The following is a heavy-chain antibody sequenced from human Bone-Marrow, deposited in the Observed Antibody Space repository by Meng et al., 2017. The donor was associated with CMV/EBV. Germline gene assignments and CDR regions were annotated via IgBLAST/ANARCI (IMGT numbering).Heavy chain of an antibody. J-gene: IGHJ4*02. CDR3: ARVLKGYCSSTSCYTLGY. CDR1: GYSFTSYA. D-gene: IGHD2-2*02. V-gene: IGHV1-3*02. Sequence: ASVKVSCKASGYSFTSYARHWVRQAPGQRLEWMGWSNAGNSDTKYSQEFQGRVTIIRDTSATTAYMELSSLRSEDTAVYYCARVLKGYCSSTSCYTLGYWGQGTLVTVSS. CDR2: SNAGNSDT.